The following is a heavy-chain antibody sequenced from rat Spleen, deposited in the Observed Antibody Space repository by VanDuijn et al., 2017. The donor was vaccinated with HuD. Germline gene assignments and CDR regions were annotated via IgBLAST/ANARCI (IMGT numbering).Heavy chain of an antibody. Sequence: EVQLVESDGGLVQPGRSLKLSCAASGFTFSDYYMAWVRQAPTKGLEWVATISYDGSSTYYRDSVKGRFTISRDNAKSTLYLQMDSLRSEDTATYYCARHGYYGGDVMDAWGQGASVTVSS. CDR1: GFTFSDYY. CDR2: ISYDGSST. CDR3: ARHGYYGGDVMDA. V-gene: IGHV5-29*01. D-gene: IGHD1-1*01. J-gene: IGHJ4*01.